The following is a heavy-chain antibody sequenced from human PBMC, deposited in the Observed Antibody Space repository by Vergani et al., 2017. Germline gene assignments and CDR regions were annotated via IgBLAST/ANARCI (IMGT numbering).Heavy chain of an antibody. Sequence: QLQLPESGPGLVKPSETLSLTCTVSGGSISSSSYYWGWIRQPPGKGLEWIGSIYYSGSTYYNPSLKSRVTISVDTSKNQFSLKLSSVTAADTAVYYCARNRVGDLDYWGQGTLVTVSS. V-gene: IGHV4-39*01. CDR1: GGSISSSSYY. CDR2: IYYSGST. CDR3: ARNRVGDLDY. D-gene: IGHD4-17*01. J-gene: IGHJ4*02.